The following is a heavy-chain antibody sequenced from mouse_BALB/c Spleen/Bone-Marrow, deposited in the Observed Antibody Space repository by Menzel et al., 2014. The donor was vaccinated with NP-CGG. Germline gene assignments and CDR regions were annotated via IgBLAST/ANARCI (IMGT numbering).Heavy chain of an antibody. CDR3: SRLRMITTYFDV. D-gene: IGHD2-4*01. J-gene: IGHJ1*01. V-gene: IGHV5-9-3*01. Sequence: DVHLVESGGGLAKPGGSLQLSRAASGFTFSTYAMSWVRQTPEKRLEWVATISSSGSYTYYPDSVKGRFTISRDNAKNTLYLQMSSLRSEDTAMFYCSRLRMITTYFDVWGAGTTVTVSS. CDR2: ISSSGSYT. CDR1: GFTFSTYA.